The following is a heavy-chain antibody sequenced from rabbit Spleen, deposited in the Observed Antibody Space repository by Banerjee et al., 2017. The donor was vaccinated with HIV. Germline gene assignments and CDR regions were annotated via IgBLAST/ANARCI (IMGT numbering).Heavy chain of an antibody. V-gene: IGHV1S7*01. CDR2: IYAAKGST. J-gene: IGHJ4*01. Sequence: QLTETGGGLVQPGGSLTLSCKASGIDFTKYYITWVRQAPGKGLEWIGIIYAAKGSTDYASWVNGRFTISSHDAQNTLYLQLNSLTAADTATYFCVRARPYPFVLWGQGTLVTVS. D-gene: IGHD1-1*01. CDR1: GIDFTKYY. CDR3: VRARPYPFVL.